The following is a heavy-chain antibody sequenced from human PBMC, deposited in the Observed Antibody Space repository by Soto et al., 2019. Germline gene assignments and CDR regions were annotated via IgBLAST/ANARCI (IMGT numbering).Heavy chain of an antibody. CDR2: ISSSSSTI. Sequence: EVQLVESGGGLVQPGGSLRLSCAASGFTFSSYSMNWVRQAPGKGLEWVSYISSSSSTIYYADSVKGRFTISRDNAKNSLYLQMNSLRAEDTAVYYCARDLHGGPPRYFALWGRGTLVTVSS. CDR1: GFTFSSYS. J-gene: IGHJ2*01. D-gene: IGHD2-15*01. CDR3: ARDLHGGPPRYFAL. V-gene: IGHV3-48*01.